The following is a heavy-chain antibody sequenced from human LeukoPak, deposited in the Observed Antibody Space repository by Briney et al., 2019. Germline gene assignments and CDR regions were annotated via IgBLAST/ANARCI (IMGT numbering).Heavy chain of an antibody. CDR1: GGTFSSYA. J-gene: IGHJ4*02. Sequence: GSSVKVSCKASGGTFSSYAISWVRQAPGQGLEWMGGIIPIFGTANYAQKFQGRVTMTTDTSTSTAYMELRSLKSDDTAVYYCARRTSWYGDYWGQGSLVTVSS. CDR2: IIPIFGTA. CDR3: ARRTSWYGDY. D-gene: IGHD2-2*01. V-gene: IGHV1-69*05.